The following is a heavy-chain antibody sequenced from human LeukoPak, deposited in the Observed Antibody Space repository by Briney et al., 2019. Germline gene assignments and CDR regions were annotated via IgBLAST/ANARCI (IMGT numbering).Heavy chain of an antibody. D-gene: IGHD4-17*01. CDR3: ASDYGDYIWSAFDI. V-gene: IGHV1-8*01. Sequence: ASVKVSCKASGYTFTSYDINWVRQATGQGLEWMGWMNPNSGNTGYAQKFQGRVTITRDTSASTAYMELSSLRSEDTAVYYCASDYGDYIWSAFDIWGQGTMVTVSS. CDR2: MNPNSGNT. CDR1: GYTFTSYD. J-gene: IGHJ3*02.